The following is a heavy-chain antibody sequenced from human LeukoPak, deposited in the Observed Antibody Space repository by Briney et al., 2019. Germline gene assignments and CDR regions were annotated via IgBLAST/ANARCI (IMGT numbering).Heavy chain of an antibody. Sequence: ASVKVSCKASGGTFSSYAISWVRQAPGQGLEWMGRIIPIFGTANYAQKFQGRVTITTDESTSTAYMELSSLRSEDTAVYYRARDLYYYDSSGYSPYYFDYWGQGTLVTVSS. V-gene: IGHV1-69*05. CDR3: ARDLYYYDSSGYSPYYFDY. CDR1: GGTFSSYA. D-gene: IGHD3-22*01. CDR2: IIPIFGTA. J-gene: IGHJ4*02.